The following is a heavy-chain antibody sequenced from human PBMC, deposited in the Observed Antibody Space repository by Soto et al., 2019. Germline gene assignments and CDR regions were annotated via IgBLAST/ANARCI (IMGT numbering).Heavy chain of an antibody. CDR2: INPNSGGT. CDR3: ARGYYYDSSGSQGPDY. Sequence: ASVKVSCKASGYTFTGYYMHWVRQAPGQGLEWMGWINPNSGGTNYAQKFQGRVTMTRDTSISTAYMELSRLRSDDTAVYYCARGYYYDSSGSQGPDYWGQGTLVTV. V-gene: IGHV1-2*02. CDR1: GYTFTGYY. D-gene: IGHD3-22*01. J-gene: IGHJ4*02.